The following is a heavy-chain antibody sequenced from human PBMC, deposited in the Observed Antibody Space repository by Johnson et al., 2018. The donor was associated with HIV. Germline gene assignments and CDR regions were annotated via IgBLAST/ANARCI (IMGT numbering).Heavy chain of an antibody. J-gene: IGHJ3*01. D-gene: IGHD2-21*01. CDR2: INWNGGST. CDR3: AKAYCPGCDAFDV. V-gene: IGHV3-20*04. Sequence: MLLVESGGVVVQPGGSLRLSCAASGFTFDDYGMSWVRQAPGKGLEWVSGINWNGGSTGYADSVKGRFNISRDNSKNTQYLQMNSLRVEDTGLYYCAKAYCPGCDAFDVWGHGTMVTVSS. CDR1: GFTFDDYG.